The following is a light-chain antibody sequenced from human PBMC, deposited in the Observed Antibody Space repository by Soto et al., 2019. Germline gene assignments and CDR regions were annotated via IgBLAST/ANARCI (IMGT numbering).Light chain of an antibody. CDR1: SSNIGSNY. CDR2: SND. Sequence: QTVVTQPPSASGTAGQRVTISCSGSSSNIGSNYVYWYQQLPGTASKLLIYSNDQRPSGVPDRFSGSKSGTSASLAISGLRSEDEADYYCAAWDDSLHGYVFATGTKVTVL. J-gene: IGLJ1*01. V-gene: IGLV1-47*02. CDR3: AAWDDSLHGYV.